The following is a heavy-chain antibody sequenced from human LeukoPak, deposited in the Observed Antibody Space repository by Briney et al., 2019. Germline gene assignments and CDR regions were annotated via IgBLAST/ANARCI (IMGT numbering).Heavy chain of an antibody. Sequence: PSETLSLTCAVSGGSISSGDYSWSWIRQPPGKGLEWIGYIYHSGSTYYNPSLKSRVTISVDRSKNQFSLKLSSVTAADTAVYYCAREIDYGSTGWFDPWGQGTLVTVSS. J-gene: IGHJ5*02. CDR1: GGSISSGDYS. V-gene: IGHV4-30-2*01. D-gene: IGHD4-17*01. CDR2: IYHSGST. CDR3: AREIDYGSTGWFDP.